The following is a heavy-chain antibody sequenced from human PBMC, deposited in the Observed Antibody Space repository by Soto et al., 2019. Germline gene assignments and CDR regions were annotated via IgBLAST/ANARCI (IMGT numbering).Heavy chain of an antibody. D-gene: IGHD6-13*01. Sequence: GGSLRLSCAASGFTFSSYAMSWVRQAPGKGLEWVSAISGSGGSTYYADSVKGRFTISRDNSKNTLYLQMNSLRAEDTAVYYCGKVNGYSSSWYDYYYGMDVWGQGTTVTVSS. J-gene: IGHJ6*02. CDR3: GKVNGYSSSWYDYYYGMDV. CDR2: ISGSGGST. CDR1: GFTFSSYA. V-gene: IGHV3-23*01.